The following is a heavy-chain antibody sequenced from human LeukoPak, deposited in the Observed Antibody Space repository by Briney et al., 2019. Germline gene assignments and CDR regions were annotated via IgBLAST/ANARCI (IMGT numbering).Heavy chain of an antibody. CDR1: GFTFSSYS. Sequence: GGSLRLSCVASGFTFSSYSMNWVRQAPGKGLERVSYVSSSGTTTYFADSVKGRFTISRDNAKNSLYLQMNSLRDEDTAVYYCARAIYDSSGFGDYWGQGTLVTVSS. J-gene: IGHJ4*02. CDR3: ARAIYDSSGFGDY. D-gene: IGHD3-22*01. CDR2: VSSSGTTT. V-gene: IGHV3-48*02.